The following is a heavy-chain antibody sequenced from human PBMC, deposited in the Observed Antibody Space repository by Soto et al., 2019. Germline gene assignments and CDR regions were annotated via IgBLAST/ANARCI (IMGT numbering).Heavy chain of an antibody. CDR3: ARANRPVRGDGAFDS. Sequence: QVQLQESGPGLVKPSETLSLNCTVSSGSMYGFYWSWFRQSAGKGPEWIGRIYTSGATSYHPSLQSRVSMSVSDSKTQFYLRLTSVTAADTAVYYCARANRPVRGDGAFDSWGQGALVTVSS. J-gene: IGHJ4*02. V-gene: IGHV4-4*07. D-gene: IGHD3-10*01. CDR1: SGSMYGFY. CDR2: IYTSGAT.